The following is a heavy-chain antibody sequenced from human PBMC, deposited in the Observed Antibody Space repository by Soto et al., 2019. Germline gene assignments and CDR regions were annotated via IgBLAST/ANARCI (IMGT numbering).Heavy chain of an antibody. D-gene: IGHD3-22*01. V-gene: IGHV1-69*06. Sequence: QVQLVQSGAEVQKPGSSVKVSCKASGGTFSSYAISWVRQAPGQGLEWMGGIIPIFGTANYAQKFQGRVTITANKSTSTAYMELSSLRSEDTAVYYCARDEGGYDSSGYYFWFDPWGQGTLVTVSS. CDR1: GGTFSSYA. CDR2: IIPIFGTA. J-gene: IGHJ5*02. CDR3: ARDEGGYDSSGYYFWFDP.